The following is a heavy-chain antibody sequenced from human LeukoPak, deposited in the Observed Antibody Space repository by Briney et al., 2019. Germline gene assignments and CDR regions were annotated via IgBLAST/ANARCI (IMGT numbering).Heavy chain of an antibody. V-gene: IGHV3-30-3*01. CDR1: GFTFSSYA. J-gene: IGHJ6*02. CDR3: ARDTSATNWGSSAYYYYGMDV. D-gene: IGHD3-16*01. Sequence: GGSLRLSCAASGFTFSSYAMHWVRRAPGKGLEWVAVISYDGSNKYYADSVEGRFTISRDNSKNTLYLQMNSLRAEDTAVYYCARDTSATNWGSSAYYYYGMDVWGQGTTVTVSS. CDR2: ISYDGSNK.